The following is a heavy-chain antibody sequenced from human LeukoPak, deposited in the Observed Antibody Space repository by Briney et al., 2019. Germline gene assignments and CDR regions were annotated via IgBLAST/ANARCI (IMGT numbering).Heavy chain of an antibody. CDR2: ISYDGSNK. J-gene: IGHJ5*02. D-gene: IGHD6-13*01. CDR1: GFTFSSYG. V-gene: IGHV3-30*18. Sequence: GGSLRLSCSASGFTFSSYGMHWVRQAPGEGLEWEAVISYDGSNKYYADSVKGRFTISRDNSRNTLYLQMNSLRAEDTAVYYCAKGPTPYSSSWYYDWFDPWGQGTLVTVSS. CDR3: AKGPTPYSSSWYYDWFDP.